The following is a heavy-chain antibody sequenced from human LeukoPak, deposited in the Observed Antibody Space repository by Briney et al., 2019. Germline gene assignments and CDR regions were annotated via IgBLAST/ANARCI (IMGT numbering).Heavy chain of an antibody. CDR2: ISAYNGNT. V-gene: IGHV1-18*04. D-gene: IGHD5-12*01. J-gene: IGHJ5*02. CDR3: AREEYSGYDYYSEPPDP. CDR1: GYTFTSYG. Sequence: ASVKVSCKASGYTFTSYGISWVRQAPGQGLEWMGWISAYNGNTNYAQKFQGRVTMTTDTSTSTAYMELRSLRSDDTAVYYCAREEYSGYDYYSEPPDPWGQGTLVTVSS.